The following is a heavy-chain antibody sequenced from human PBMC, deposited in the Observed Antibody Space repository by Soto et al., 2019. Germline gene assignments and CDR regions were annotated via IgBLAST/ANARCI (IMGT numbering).Heavy chain of an antibody. CDR1: GFIFSVST. CDR2: MRSKSDNYAT. V-gene: IGHV3-73*01. D-gene: IGHD1-26*01. Sequence: VQLVESGGGLVQPGGSLKLSCEASGFIFSVSTIHWVRQASGKGLEWVGRMRSKSDNYATAYAASMEGRFTISRADSKNTAFLQMNSLKPGDKALYFCISASYHTRGDYWGQGSLVTVSS. J-gene: IGHJ4*02. CDR3: ISASYHTRGDY.